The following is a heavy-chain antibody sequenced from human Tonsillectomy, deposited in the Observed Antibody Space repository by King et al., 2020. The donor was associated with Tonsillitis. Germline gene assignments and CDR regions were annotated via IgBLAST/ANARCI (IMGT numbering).Heavy chain of an antibody. CDR1: GFTFSNYA. Sequence: VQLVESGGGVVQPGRSLRLSCAASGFTFSNYAIHWVRQAPGKGLEWVAVISYDGSNEDYADSVKGRFTISRDNSKNTVYLQMNSLRTEDTAVYYCARDSPAAMSLSYYFYMDVWGKGTMVTVSS. D-gene: IGHD2-2*01. V-gene: IGHV3-30*01. CDR3: ARDSPAAMSLSYYFYMDV. CDR2: ISYDGSNE. J-gene: IGHJ6*03.